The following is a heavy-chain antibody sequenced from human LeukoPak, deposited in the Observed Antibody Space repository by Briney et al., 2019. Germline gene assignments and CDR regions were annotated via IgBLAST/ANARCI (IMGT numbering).Heavy chain of an antibody. J-gene: IGHJ5*02. V-gene: IGHV4-34*01. D-gene: IGHD2-15*01. CDR3: AREGIVVVVAATHNWFDP. CDR2: INHSGST. CDR1: GGSFSGYY. Sequence: SETLSLTCAVYGGSFSGYYWSWLRQPPGKGLEWIGEINHSGSTNYNPSLKSRVTISVDTSKNQFSLKLSSVTAADTAVYYCAREGIVVVVAATHNWFDPWGQGTLVTVSS.